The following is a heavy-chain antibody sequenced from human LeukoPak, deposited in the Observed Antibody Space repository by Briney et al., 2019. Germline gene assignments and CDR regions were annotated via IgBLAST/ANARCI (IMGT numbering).Heavy chain of an antibody. CDR3: AHSYYFGSRSYYNVWFAP. CDR1: GFSLSTSGVG. V-gene: IGHV2-5*02. Sequence: SGPTLVKPTQTLTLTCTFLGFSLSTSGVGVGWIRQPPGKALQWLALIYCDDEKYYSPSLKSRLSISRDTSRNQVVLTMTNMDPLDTGTYFCAHSYYFGSRSYYNVWFAPWGLGTLVSVSS. CDR2: IYCDDEK. J-gene: IGHJ5*02. D-gene: IGHD3-10*01.